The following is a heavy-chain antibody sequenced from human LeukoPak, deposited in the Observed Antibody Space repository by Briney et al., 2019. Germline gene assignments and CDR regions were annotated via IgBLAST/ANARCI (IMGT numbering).Heavy chain of an antibody. D-gene: IGHD6-13*01. CDR2: IYPGDSDT. V-gene: IGHV5-51*01. Sequence: GESLKISCKGSGYSFTSYWIGWVRQMPGKGLEWMGIIYPGDSDTRYSPSFQGQVTISADRSISTAYLQWSSLKASDTAMYYCARHKYSSSWYYYYGMDVWAKGPRSPPP. CDR3: ARHKYSSSWYYYYGMDV. CDR1: GYSFTSYW. J-gene: IGHJ6*02.